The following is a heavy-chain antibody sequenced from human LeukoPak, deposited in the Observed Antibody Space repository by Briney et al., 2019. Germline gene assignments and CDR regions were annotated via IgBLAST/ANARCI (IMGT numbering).Heavy chain of an antibody. CDR2: IYTSGST. CDR3: ARGRTYYYGSGSFINWFDP. J-gene: IGHJ5*02. Sequence: KPSETLSLTCTVSGGSISSYYWRWIRQPAGKGLEWIGRIYTSGSTNYNPSLKSRVTMSVDTSKNQFSLKLSSVTAADTAVYYCARGRTYYYGSGSFINWFDPWGQGTLVTVSS. V-gene: IGHV4-4*07. D-gene: IGHD3-10*01. CDR1: GGSISSYY.